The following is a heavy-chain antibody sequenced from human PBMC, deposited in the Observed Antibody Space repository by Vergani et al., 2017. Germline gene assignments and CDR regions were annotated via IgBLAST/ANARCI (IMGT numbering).Heavy chain of an antibody. CDR1: FDSIRNLY. D-gene: IGHD5-12*01. J-gene: IGHJ5*02. CDR3: ASDTHSGQSADR. CDR2: IHYRENT. V-gene: IGHV4-59*11. Sequence: QVQLQESGPGLVKSSETLSLTCSVSFDSIRNLYCNWIRQPPEKGLEWIVSIHYRENTNYNPALKTRVTISVDTSKNQFSLTLTSVTAADTAVDYCASDTHSGQSADRWGQGILVTVTS.